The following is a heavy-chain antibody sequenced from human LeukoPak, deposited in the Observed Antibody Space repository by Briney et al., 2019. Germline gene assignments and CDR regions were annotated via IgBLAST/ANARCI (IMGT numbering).Heavy chain of an antibody. Sequence: PGGSLRLSCAASGFTFSNYNIHWVRQAPGKGLEWVAVIWYDGSNKYYADSVKGRFTISRDNSKNTLYLQMNSLRAEDTAVYYCARPTDSDDITGYPDYWGQGTLVTVSS. CDR2: IWYDGSNK. CDR3: ARPTDSDDITGYPDY. V-gene: IGHV3-33*01. D-gene: IGHD3-22*01. CDR1: GFTFSNYN. J-gene: IGHJ4*02.